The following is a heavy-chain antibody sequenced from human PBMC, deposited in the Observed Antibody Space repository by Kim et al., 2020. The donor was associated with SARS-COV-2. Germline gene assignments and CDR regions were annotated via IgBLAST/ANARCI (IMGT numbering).Heavy chain of an antibody. CDR3: GYNVGVTPDYYFDA. CDR2: VHHSGST. CDR1: GVSISSKNYY. D-gene: IGHD3-3*01. V-gene: IGHV4-39*02. J-gene: IGHJ4*01. Sequence: SETLSLTCTVSGVSISSKNYYWGWLRQSPGKGLEWIGSVHHSGSTYSYPSLKSRVFMFADTSKNHMSLNLMSVTATDTAVCFCGYNVGVTPDYYFDAWG.